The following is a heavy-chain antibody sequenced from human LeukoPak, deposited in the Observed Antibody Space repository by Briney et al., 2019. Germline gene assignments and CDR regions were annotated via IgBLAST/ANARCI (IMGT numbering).Heavy chain of an antibody. J-gene: IGHJ4*02. CDR1: GFTFSSYG. D-gene: IGHD4/OR15-4a*01. V-gene: IGHV3-30*02. Sequence: GGSLRLSCAASGFTFSSYGMHWVRQAPGKGLEWVAFIRYDGSNKYYADSVKGRFTVSRDNSRNTVFLQMNSLRPEDTAIYYCARVYGAEIDYWGQGTQVTVSS. CDR3: ARVYGAEIDY. CDR2: IRYDGSNK.